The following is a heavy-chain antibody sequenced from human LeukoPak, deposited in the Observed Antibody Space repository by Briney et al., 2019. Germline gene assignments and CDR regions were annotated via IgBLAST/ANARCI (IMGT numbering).Heavy chain of an antibody. CDR3: ARDGGYYDILTGYLSPYFDY. J-gene: IGHJ4*02. V-gene: IGHV3-48*03. CDR2: ISSSGSTI. D-gene: IGHD3-9*01. Sequence: RGSLRLSCAASGFTFSSYEMNWVRQAPGKGLEWVSYISSSGSTIYYADSVKGRFIISRDNAKNSLYLQMNSLRAEDTAVYYCARDGGYYDILTGYLSPYFDYWGQGTLVTVSS. CDR1: GFTFSSYE.